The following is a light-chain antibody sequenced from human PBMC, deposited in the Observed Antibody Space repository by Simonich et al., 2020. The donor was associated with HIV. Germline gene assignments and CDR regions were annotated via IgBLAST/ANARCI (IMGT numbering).Light chain of an antibody. CDR2: GAS. J-gene: IGKJ4*01. V-gene: IGKV3-15*01. CDR1: QSVSNN. Sequence: EIVMTQSPATLSVSPGERATLSCTASQSVSNNLAWYQQKPGQAPRLLIYGASIIANGIPARFSGSGSGTEFTLTITSLQSEDFALYSCQQYNKWPLTFGGGTKVEIK. CDR3: QQYNKWPLT.